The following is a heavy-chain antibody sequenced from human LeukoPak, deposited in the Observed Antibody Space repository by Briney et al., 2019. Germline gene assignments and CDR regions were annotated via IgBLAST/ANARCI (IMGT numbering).Heavy chain of an antibody. CDR3: ARGGVGSGYSTPGGVY. CDR1: GFTFSSYD. J-gene: IGHJ4*02. D-gene: IGHD5-18*01. CDR2: ISGSGTYT. Sequence: PGGSLRLSCAASGFTFSSYDMIWVRQAPGKGLEWVSSISGSGTYTYYADSVKGRFTISRDNSENMLYLQMNSLRAEDTAVYYCARGGVGSGYSTPGGVYWGQGTLVTVSS. V-gene: IGHV3-23*01.